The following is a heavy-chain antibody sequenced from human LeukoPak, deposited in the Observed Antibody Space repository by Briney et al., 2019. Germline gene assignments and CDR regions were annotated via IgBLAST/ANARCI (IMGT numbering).Heavy chain of an antibody. D-gene: IGHD3-22*01. CDR2: IYYSGST. CDR3: ARRRYYDATGYLD. CDR1: GGSISSSSYY. V-gene: IGHV4-39*01. J-gene: IGHJ1*01. Sequence: SETLSLTCTISGGSISSSSYYWDWIRQYPGKGLEWLGTIYYSGSTYYNASLKSRLFISVDTSNNQFSLRLSFVTAADTAVYYCARRRYYDATGYLDWGQGTLITASS.